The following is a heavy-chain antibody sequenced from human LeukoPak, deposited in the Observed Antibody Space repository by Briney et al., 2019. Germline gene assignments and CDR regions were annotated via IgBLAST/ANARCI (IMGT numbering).Heavy chain of an antibody. D-gene: IGHD3-10*01. CDR3: ARALLLWFGESPCAFDI. CDR1: GYSISSGTY. V-gene: IGHV4-38-2*02. CDR2: IYQSGST. J-gene: IGHJ3*02. Sequence: SETLSLTCTVSGYSISSGTYWGWIRPPPGKGPEWIGIIYQSGSTYYTPSLRSRVTMSVDTSKNQFSLRLSSVAAADTAMYYCARALLLWFGESPCAFDIWGQGTMVTVSS.